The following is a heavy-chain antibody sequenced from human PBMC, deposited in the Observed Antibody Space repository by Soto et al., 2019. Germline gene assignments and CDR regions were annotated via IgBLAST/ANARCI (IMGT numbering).Heavy chain of an antibody. V-gene: IGHV5-51*01. CDR2: IYPGDSDP. CDR1: GYRFTSYW. J-gene: IGHJ5*02. CDR3: ARGSQQLAHNWFDP. Sequence: GESLKISCKGSGYRFTSYWIGWVRPMPGKGLEWMGIIYPGDSDPRYSPSFQGQVTISADKSISTAYLQWSSLKASDTAMYYCARGSQQLAHNWFDPWGQGTLVTVSS. D-gene: IGHD6-13*01.